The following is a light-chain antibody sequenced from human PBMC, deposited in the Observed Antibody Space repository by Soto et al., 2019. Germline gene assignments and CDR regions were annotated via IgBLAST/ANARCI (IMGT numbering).Light chain of an antibody. Sequence: DIQMTQSPSTLAASVGGRGTSTCRASQSISTWLAWFQQKPGKAADLLIYDASSLESGVPSRFSGSGSGTEFTLTISSLQPDDFATYYCQHYNSYPYTVGPGTKVDIK. V-gene: IGKV1-5*01. J-gene: IGKJ2*01. CDR2: DAS. CDR1: QSISTW. CDR3: QHYNSYPYT.